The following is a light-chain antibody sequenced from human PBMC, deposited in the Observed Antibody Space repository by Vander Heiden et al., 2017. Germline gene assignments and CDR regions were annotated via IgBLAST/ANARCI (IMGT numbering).Light chain of an antibody. Sequence: DIVMTQSPDSLAVSLGERATINCKSSQSVLYGSLNKNYLAWYQQKPGQPPKLLIYWASTRESGVPDRFRGSGSGTDFTLTISSLQAEDVAVYYCQQCYNIPPSFGHGTKLEIK. CDR1: QSVLYGSLNKNY. CDR2: WAS. V-gene: IGKV4-1*01. J-gene: IGKJ2*01. CDR3: QQCYNIPPS.